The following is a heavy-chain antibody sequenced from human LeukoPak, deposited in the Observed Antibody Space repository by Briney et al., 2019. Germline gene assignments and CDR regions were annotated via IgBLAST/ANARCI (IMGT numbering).Heavy chain of an antibody. J-gene: IGHJ4*02. CDR3: ATSHYYGSGSYYNGLGY. Sequence: ASVKVSCKVSGYTLTELSMHWVRQAPGKGLEWMGGFDPEDGETIYAQKFQGGVTMTEDTSTDTAYMELSSLRSEDTAVYYCATSHYYGSGSYYNGLGYWGQGTLVTVSS. D-gene: IGHD3-10*01. CDR2: FDPEDGET. CDR1: GYTLTELS. V-gene: IGHV1-24*01.